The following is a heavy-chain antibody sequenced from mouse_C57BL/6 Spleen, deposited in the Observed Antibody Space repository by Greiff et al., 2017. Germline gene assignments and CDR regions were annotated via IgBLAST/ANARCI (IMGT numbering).Heavy chain of an antibody. CDR3: ARGPTVVANYYAMDY. CDR2: IDPGSGNT. V-gene: IGHV1-66*01. D-gene: IGHD1-1*01. J-gene: IGHJ4*01. CDR1: GYSFTSYY. Sequence: VQLQQSGPELVKPGASVKISCKASGYSFTSYYIHWVKQRPGQGLEWIGWIDPGSGNTKYNEKFKGKATLTADKSSSPAYMQLSSLSSEDSAVYSCARGPTVVANYYAMDYWGQGTSVTVSS.